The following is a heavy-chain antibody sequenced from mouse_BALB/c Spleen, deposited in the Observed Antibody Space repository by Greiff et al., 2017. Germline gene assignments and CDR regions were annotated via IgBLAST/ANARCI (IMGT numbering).Heavy chain of an antibody. J-gene: IGHJ3*01. CDR2: ISSGGST. V-gene: IGHV5-6-5*01. CDR3: ARGYYGYGGGFAY. D-gene: IGHD2-2*01. CDR1: GFTFSSYA. Sequence: EVKLMESGGGLVKPGGSLKLSCAASGFTFSSYAMSWVRQTPEKRLEWVASISSGGSTYYPDSVKGRFTISRDNARNILYLQMSSLRSEDTAMYYCARGYYGYGGGFAYWGQGTLVTVSA.